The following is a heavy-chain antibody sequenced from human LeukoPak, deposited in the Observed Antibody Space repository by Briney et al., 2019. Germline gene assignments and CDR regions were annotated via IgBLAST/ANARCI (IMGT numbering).Heavy chain of an antibody. D-gene: IGHD5-18*01. CDR1: GGSFSGYY. Sequence: SETLSLTCAVYGGSFSGYYWSWIRQPPGQGLEWIGEINHSGSTNYNPSLKSRVTISVDTSKNQFSLKLSSVTAADTAVYYCARGTDTAMVKHYFDYWGQGTLVTVSS. V-gene: IGHV4-34*01. J-gene: IGHJ4*02. CDR2: INHSGST. CDR3: ARGTDTAMVKHYFDY.